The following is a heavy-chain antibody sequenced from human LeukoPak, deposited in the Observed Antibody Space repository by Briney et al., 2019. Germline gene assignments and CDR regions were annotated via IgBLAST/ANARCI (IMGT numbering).Heavy chain of an antibody. Sequence: SVKVSCKASGYTFTSYGISWVRQAPGQGPEWMGGIIPIFGTANYAQKFQGRVTITADESTSTAYMELSSLRSEDTAVYYCARAVLTPYYFDYWGQRTLVTVSS. J-gene: IGHJ4*02. V-gene: IGHV1-69*13. CDR3: ARAVLTPYYFDY. CDR1: GYTFTSYG. CDR2: IIPIFGTA.